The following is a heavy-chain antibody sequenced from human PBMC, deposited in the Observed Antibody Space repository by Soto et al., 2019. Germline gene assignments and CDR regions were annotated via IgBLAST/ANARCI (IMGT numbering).Heavy chain of an antibody. V-gene: IGHV3-15*07. CDR3: TTDHPYNYDSSCYDH. D-gene: IGHD3-22*01. CDR2: IKSKTDGGTT. Sequence: GGSLRLSCAASGFIFSNAWLNWVRQAPGKGLEWVGHIKSKTDGGTTDYAAPVKGRYTISRDDSKNTVFLQMNSLKTEDTAMYYCTTDHPYNYDSSCYDHWGPGTLVTVSS. CDR1: GFIFSNAW. J-gene: IGHJ4*02.